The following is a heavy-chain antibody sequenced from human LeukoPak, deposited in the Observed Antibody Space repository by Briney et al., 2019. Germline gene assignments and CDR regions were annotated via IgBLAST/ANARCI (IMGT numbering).Heavy chain of an antibody. J-gene: IGHJ4*02. CDR3: ARGEYDILTGYYS. CDR2: IYYSGST. D-gene: IGHD3-9*01. V-gene: IGHV4-59*01. CDR1: GGSISSYY. Sequence: KPSETLSLTCTVSGGSISSYYWSWIRQPPGKGLEWIGYIYYSGSTNYNPSLKSRVTISVDTSKNQFSLKLSSVTAADTAVYYCARGEYDILTGYYSWGQGTLVTVSS.